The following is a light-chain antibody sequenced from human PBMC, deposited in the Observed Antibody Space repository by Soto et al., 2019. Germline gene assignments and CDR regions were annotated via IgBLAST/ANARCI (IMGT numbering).Light chain of an antibody. CDR3: QQYSSYPWT. J-gene: IGKJ1*01. V-gene: IGKV1-5*03. CDR2: KAS. Sequence: DIQMTQSPSTLSASVGDRVTITCRASQSISSWLAWYQQKPGKAPKLPIYKASSLESGVPSSFSGSGSGTEFTLTISSLQPDDFATYYCQQYSSYPWTFGQGTKVEIK. CDR1: QSISSW.